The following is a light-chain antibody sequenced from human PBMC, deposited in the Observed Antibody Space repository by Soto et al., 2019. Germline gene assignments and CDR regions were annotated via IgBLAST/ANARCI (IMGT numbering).Light chain of an antibody. V-gene: IGKV1-6*02. CDR3: LQDYNYPLT. J-gene: IGKJ4*01. CDR1: QDISNY. Sequence: IQLTQSPSFLSASVGDRVTITCRASQDISNYLAWYQQKPGKAPKLLIYAASSLQSEVPSRFSGSGSGTDFTLTISSLQPEDFATYYCLQDYNYPLTFGGASKVDI. CDR2: AAS.